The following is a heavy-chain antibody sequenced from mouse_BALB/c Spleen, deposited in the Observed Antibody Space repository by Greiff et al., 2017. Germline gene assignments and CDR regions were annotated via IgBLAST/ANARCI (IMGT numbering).Heavy chain of an antibody. Sequence: EVKLQESGAELVKPGASVKLSCTASGFNIKDTYMHWVKQRPEQGLEWIGRIDPANGNTKYDPKFQGKATITADTSSNTAYLQLSSLTSEDTAVYYCARDDGYGWGQGTTLTVSS. D-gene: IGHD2-3*01. CDR2: IDPANGNT. V-gene: IGHV14-3*02. CDR1: GFNIKDTY. CDR3: ARDDGYG. J-gene: IGHJ2*01.